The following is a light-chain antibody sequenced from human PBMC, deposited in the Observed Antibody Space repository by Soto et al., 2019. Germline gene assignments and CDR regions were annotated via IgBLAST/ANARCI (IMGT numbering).Light chain of an antibody. V-gene: IGLV2-14*01. CDR2: EVS. CDR3: FSYRISSYV. Sequence: QSALTQPASVSGSPGQSITISCTGTSSDVGGYNYVSWYQQHPGKAPKLMIYEVSNRPSGVSNRFSGSKSGNTASLTISGLQAEDEADYYCFSYRISSYVFGTGTKSPP. CDR1: SSDVGGYNY. J-gene: IGLJ1*01.